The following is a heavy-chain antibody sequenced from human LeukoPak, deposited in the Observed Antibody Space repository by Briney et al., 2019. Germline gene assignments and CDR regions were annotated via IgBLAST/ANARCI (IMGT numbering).Heavy chain of an antibody. J-gene: IGHJ4*02. Sequence: ASVKVSCKASGYTFTSYGISWVRQAPGQGLERMGWISAYNGNTNYAQKLQGRVTMTTDTSTSTAYMELRSLRSDDTAVYYCARDGAYYYDSSGYPDYWGQGTLVTVSS. CDR1: GYTFTSYG. V-gene: IGHV1-18*01. CDR3: ARDGAYYYDSSGYPDY. D-gene: IGHD3-22*01. CDR2: ISAYNGNT.